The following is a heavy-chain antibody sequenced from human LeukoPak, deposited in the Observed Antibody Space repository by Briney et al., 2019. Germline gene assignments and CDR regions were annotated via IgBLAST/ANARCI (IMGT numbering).Heavy chain of an antibody. CDR3: ATIGFTMVRGGKTYYYYGMDV. Sequence: ASVKVSCTLSGNTLTDLSIHWVRQAPGKGLEWMGGFDPEDGETTYAQKVEGRVTMTEDTSTGTAYMELSSLRSEDTAVYYCATIGFTMVRGGKTYYYYGMDVWGQGTTVTVSS. J-gene: IGHJ6*02. CDR1: GNTLTDLS. V-gene: IGHV1-24*01. CDR2: FDPEDGET. D-gene: IGHD3-10*01.